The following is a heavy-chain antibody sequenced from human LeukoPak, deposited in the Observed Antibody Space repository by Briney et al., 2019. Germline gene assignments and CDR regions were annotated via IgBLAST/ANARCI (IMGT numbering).Heavy chain of an antibody. CDR1: GYTFTVYY. CDR2: INPNSGGT. Sequence: ASVKVSCKVSGYTFTVYYMHWVRQAPGQGLERMGWINPNSGGTKYAQNFEGRVTMTRDTSITTAYMELSSLRSDDTAIYYCARECSGTYCGEDWGQGTLVTVSS. D-gene: IGHD2-21*01. CDR3: ARECSGTYCGED. J-gene: IGHJ4*02. V-gene: IGHV1-2*02.